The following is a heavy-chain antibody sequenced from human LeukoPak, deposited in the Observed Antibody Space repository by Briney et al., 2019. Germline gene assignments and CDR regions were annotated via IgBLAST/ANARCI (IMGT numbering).Heavy chain of an antibody. V-gene: IGHV3-15*01. CDR3: TTYAAARPDYFHY. CDR1: GFGFSGAW. CDR2: IKSQTSGGTI. D-gene: IGHD6-6*01. J-gene: IGHJ4*02. Sequence: PGGSLRLSCAASGFGFSGAWMSWVRQAPGEGLEWVGRIKSQTSGGTIDYAAPVKGRFTISRDDSKNTLYLQMDGLQSEDTAVYYCTTYAAARPDYFHYWGQGTLVTVSS.